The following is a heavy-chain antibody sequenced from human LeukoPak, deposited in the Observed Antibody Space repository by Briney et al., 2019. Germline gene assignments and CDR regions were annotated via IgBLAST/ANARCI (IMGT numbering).Heavy chain of an antibody. D-gene: IGHD3-22*01. CDR3: ARRPRYSSGHYYDL. J-gene: IGHJ4*02. CDR1: GFTFSSYG. CDR2: ISSEGSEK. V-gene: IGHV3-30*03. Sequence: GGSLRLSCAASGFTFSSYGMHWVRQAPGKGLEWVAVISSEGSEKFYADSVKGRFTVSRDNSKNTLFLQMNSLRAEDTAVYYCARRPRYSSGHYYDLWGQGTLVTVSS.